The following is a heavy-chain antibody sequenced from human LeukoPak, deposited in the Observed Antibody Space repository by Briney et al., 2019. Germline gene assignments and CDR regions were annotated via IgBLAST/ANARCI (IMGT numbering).Heavy chain of an antibody. Sequence: GGSLRLSCAASGFTFRNHAMSWVRQAPGKGLEWVSTISGNGDSTYYADSVKGRFTISRDNSKNTLYLQMNSLRAEDTAVYYCARVKGARRAFDIWGQGTMVTVSS. D-gene: IGHD4/OR15-4a*01. CDR1: GFTFRNHA. CDR2: ISGNGDST. CDR3: ARVKGARRAFDI. J-gene: IGHJ3*02. V-gene: IGHV3-23*01.